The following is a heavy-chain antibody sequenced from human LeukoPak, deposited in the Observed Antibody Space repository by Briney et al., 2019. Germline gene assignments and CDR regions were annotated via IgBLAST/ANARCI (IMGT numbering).Heavy chain of an antibody. CDR1: GGSISSGSYY. J-gene: IGHJ6*02. CDR3: ARRRITMVRGAIDYYGMDV. CDR2: IYYSGST. D-gene: IGHD3-10*01. V-gene: IGHV4-61*01. Sequence: PSETLSLTCTVSGGSISSGSYYWSWIRQPPGKGLEWIGYIYYSGSTNYNPSLKSRVTISVDTSKNQFSLKLSSVTAADTAVYYCARRRITMVRGAIDYYGMDVWGQGTTVTVSS.